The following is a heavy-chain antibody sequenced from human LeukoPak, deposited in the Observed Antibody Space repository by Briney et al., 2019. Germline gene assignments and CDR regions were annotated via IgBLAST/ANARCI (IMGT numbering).Heavy chain of an antibody. V-gene: IGHV3-21*01. J-gene: IGHJ4*02. CDR3: ARDRLQFCDY. D-gene: IGHD4-4*01. CDR2: ISSSSSYI. CDR1: GFTFSSYS. Sequence: GGSLRLSCAASGFTFSSYSMTWVRQAPGKGLVWVSSISSSSSYIYYADSVKGRFTISRDNAKNSLYLQMNSLRAEDTAVYYCARDRLQFCDYWGQGTLVTVFS.